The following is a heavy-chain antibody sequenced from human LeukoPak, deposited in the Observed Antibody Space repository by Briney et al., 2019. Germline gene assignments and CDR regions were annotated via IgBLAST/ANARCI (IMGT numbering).Heavy chain of an antibody. J-gene: IGHJ3*01. V-gene: IGHV4-59*01. Sequence: PSETLSLTCSVSGGSISSYYWSWIRQLPGKRLEWIGFVSYSGDTNYNPSFKSRVTISVDTSKNSFSLNLRSVTAADTALYYCVRDRTTSTRGSFPLWGQGTLVSVSS. CDR2: VSYSGDT. CDR3: VRDRTTSTRGSFPL. D-gene: IGHD1-1*01. CDR1: GGSISSYY.